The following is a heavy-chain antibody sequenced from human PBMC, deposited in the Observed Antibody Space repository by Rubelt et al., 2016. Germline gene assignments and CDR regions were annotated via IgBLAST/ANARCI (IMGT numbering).Heavy chain of an antibody. D-gene: IGHD2-21*02. V-gene: IGHV1-18*01. J-gene: IGHJ4*02. CDR2: ISAYNGNT. CDR1: GYTFTSYG. CDR3: ARDEGIVVVTAVDY. Sequence: QVQLVQSGAEVKKPGASVKVSCRASGYTFTSYGISWVRQAPGQGLEWMGWISAYNGNTNFAEKVQGRVTMTTDTSTSTAYMERRSLRSDDTAVYYCARDEGIVVVTAVDYWGQGTLVTVSS.